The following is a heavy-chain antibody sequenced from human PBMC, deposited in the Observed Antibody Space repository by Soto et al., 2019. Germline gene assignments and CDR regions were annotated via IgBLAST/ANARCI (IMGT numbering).Heavy chain of an antibody. J-gene: IGHJ4*02. Sequence: SETLSLTCTVSGGSISGSSYYWGWIRQPPGKGLEWIGSIYYSGSTYYNPSLKSRVTISVDTSKNQFSLKLSSVTAADTVVYYCARLSGYSSGWHEFDYWGQGTLVTV. CDR2: IYYSGST. D-gene: IGHD6-19*01. CDR1: GGSISGSSYY. V-gene: IGHV4-39*01. CDR3: ARLSGYSSGWHEFDY.